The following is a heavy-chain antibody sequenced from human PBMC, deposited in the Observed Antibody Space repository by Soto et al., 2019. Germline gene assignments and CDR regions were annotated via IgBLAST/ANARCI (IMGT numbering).Heavy chain of an antibody. J-gene: IGHJ5*02. D-gene: IGHD1-7*01. CDR2: IYYTGST. CDR1: GGSIRGYY. V-gene: IGHV4-59*08. CDR3: AMTKTTLCNWFDP. Sequence: SETLSLTCTVSGGSIRGYYWSWIRQTPGKGLEWVGHIYYTGSTNYNPSLKSRLTISVDTSKNQFYLKLSSVTAADTAMYYCAMTKTTLCNWFDPWGQGTQVTVSS.